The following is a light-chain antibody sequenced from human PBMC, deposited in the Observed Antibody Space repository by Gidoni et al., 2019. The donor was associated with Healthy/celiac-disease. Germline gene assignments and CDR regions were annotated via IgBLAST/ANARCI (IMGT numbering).Light chain of an antibody. CDR2: GAS. V-gene: IGKV3-15*01. J-gene: IGKJ3*01. Sequence: EIVITQSPATLSVSPGERATLSCRASQSVSSNLAWYQQKPGQAPRLLIYGASTRATGIPARFSGSGSGTEFTLTISSLQSEDFAVYYCQQNNNWPPGFGPGTKVDIK. CDR3: QQNNNWPPG. CDR1: QSVSSN.